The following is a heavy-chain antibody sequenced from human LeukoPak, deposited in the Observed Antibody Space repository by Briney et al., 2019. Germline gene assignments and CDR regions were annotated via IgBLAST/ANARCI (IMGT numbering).Heavy chain of an antibody. CDR1: GGSISSNSHY. CDR2: IFHNGNT. V-gene: IGHV4-39*07. J-gene: IGHJ5*02. Sequence: SETLSLTCTVSGGSISSNSHYWGWIRQPPGTGLEWIANIFHNGNTAYNPSLKRRVTISIDTSQNQLSLRLSSVTTADTAVYYCARVGWGNVAAYPNWLDPWGQGTVVTVPS. D-gene: IGHD3-16*01. CDR3: ARVGWGNVAAYPNWLDP.